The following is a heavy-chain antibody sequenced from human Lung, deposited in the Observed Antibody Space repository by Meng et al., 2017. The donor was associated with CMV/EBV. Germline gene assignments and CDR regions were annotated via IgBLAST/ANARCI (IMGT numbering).Heavy chain of an antibody. V-gene: IGHV4-31*03. J-gene: IGHJ4*02. CDR1: GGSINSRDYY. CDR2: IYYSGAT. Sequence: TXSLXCSVSGGSINSRDYYWSWVRQYPGRGLEWVGHIYYSGATYYTPSLRSRLIISLDTSKNQFSLRLSSVTAADTAVYFCARVLYYYGSASNFDHWGQGXLVTVSS. D-gene: IGHD3-10*01. CDR3: ARVLYYYGSASNFDH.